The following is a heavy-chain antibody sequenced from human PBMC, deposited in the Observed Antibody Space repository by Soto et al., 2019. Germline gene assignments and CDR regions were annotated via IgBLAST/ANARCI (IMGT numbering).Heavy chain of an antibody. V-gene: IGHV4-31*03. D-gene: IGHD3-10*01. CDR2: IYYSGST. CDR1: GGSISSGGYY. CDR3: ARGPRMVRGVIGAFDI. Sequence: TLSLTCTVSGGSISSGGYYWSWIRQHPGKGLEWIGYIYYSGSTYYNPSLKSRVTISVDTSKNQFSLKLSSVTAADTAVYYCARGPRMVRGVIGAFDIWGQGTMVTVSS. J-gene: IGHJ3*02.